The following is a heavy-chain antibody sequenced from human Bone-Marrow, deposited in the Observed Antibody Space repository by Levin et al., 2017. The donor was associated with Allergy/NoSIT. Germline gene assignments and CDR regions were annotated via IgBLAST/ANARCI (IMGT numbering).Heavy chain of an antibody. CDR1: GFTLSSYG. V-gene: IGHV3-33*01. J-gene: IGHJ6*02. Sequence: GGSLRLSCAASGFTLSSYGMHWVRPAPGKGLEWVAVIWYDGSNKYYADSVKGRFTISRDNSKNTLYLQMNSLRAEDTAVYYCARDPGYCSGGSCHYYYYGMDVWGQGTTVTVSS. D-gene: IGHD2-15*01. CDR2: IWYDGSNK. CDR3: ARDPGYCSGGSCHYYYYGMDV.